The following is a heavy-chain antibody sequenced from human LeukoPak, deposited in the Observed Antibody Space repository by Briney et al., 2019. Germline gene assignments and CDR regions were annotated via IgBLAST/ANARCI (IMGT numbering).Heavy chain of an antibody. CDR2: IYPGGGST. D-gene: IGHD6-13*01. Sequence: GASVKVSCKASGYTFTSYYIHWVRQAPGQGLEWMGIIYPGGGSTSYAQKFQGRVTMTRDMSTSTVYMELSSLRSEDTAVYYCARDLYSSSLGTRNNWFDPWGQGTLVTVSS. CDR1: GYTFTSYY. J-gene: IGHJ5*02. CDR3: ARDLYSSSLGTRNNWFDP. V-gene: IGHV1-46*01.